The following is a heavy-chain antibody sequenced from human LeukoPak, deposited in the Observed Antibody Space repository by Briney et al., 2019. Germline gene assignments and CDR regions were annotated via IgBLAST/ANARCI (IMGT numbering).Heavy chain of an antibody. V-gene: IGHV4-61*02. Sequence: PSQTLSLTCTVSGGSISSGSYYWSWLRQPAGTGLEWIGRIYTSGSTNYNPSLKSRVTISVDTSKNQFSLKLSSVTAADTAVYYCARGYNWNDQNWFDPWGQGTLVTVSS. J-gene: IGHJ5*02. CDR1: GGSISSGSYY. D-gene: IGHD1-1*01. CDR2: IYTSGST. CDR3: ARGYNWNDQNWFDP.